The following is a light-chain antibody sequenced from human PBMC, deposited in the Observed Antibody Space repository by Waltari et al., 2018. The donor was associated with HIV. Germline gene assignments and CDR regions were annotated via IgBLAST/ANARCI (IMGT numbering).Light chain of an antibody. CDR2: PF. Sequence: QFVLTQPPSASWSPAQRVLIPCSGSTSPFGGAPVNWSQLLPGTAPKPLNPPFPGPSGVPDRFSASQSGTSASLAINGLLSEDEGDYFCAAWDDSVKLWVFGGGTKVAVL. J-gene: IGLJ3*02. CDR3: AAWDDSVKLWV. CDR1: TSPFGGAP. V-gene: IGLV1-44*01.